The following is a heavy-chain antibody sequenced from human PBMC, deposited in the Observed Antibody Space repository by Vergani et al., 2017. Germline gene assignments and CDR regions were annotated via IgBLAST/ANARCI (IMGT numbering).Heavy chain of an antibody. J-gene: IGHJ6*02. CDR1: GFTFSDFS. D-gene: IGHD2-2*01. Sequence: EVQLLESGGGSAQPGESLRLSCVASGFTFSDFSMSWVRQAPGKGLEWVAFIGSSGPYINYADSVKGRFIISRDNTNNSLFLQLRSLRAEDAAVYYCARDCTSSGCPDNSGMDVWGQGATVTVSS. V-gene: IGHV3-21*06. CDR2: IGSSGPYI. CDR3: ARDCTSSGCPDNSGMDV.